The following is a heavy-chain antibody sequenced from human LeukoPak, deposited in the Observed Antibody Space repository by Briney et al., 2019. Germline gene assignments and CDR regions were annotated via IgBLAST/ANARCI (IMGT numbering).Heavy chain of an antibody. CDR2: IWYDGSNK. CDR3: ARSPLNSSGWSGFDY. D-gene: IGHD6-19*01. V-gene: IGHV3-33*01. J-gene: IGHJ4*02. Sequence: QTGGSLRLSCAASGFTFSSYGMHWVRQAPGKGLEWVAVIWYDGSNKYYADSVKGRFTISRDNSKNTLYLQMNSLRAKDTAVYYCARSPLNSSGWSGFDYWGQGTLVTVSS. CDR1: GFTFSSYG.